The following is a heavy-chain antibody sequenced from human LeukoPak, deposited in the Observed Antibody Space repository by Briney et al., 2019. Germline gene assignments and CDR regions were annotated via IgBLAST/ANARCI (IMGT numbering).Heavy chain of an antibody. CDR2: ISSSGSTI. CDR3: AAAPHCWSYSPWFDP. CDR1: GFTFSDYY. Sequence: GGSLRLSCAASGFTFSDYYMSWIRQAPGKGLEWVSYISSSGSTIYYADSVKGRFTISRDNAKNSLDLQMNSLRAEDTAVYYCAAAPHCWSYSPWFDPWGQGTLVTVSS. D-gene: IGHD1-26*01. V-gene: IGHV3-11*01. J-gene: IGHJ5*02.